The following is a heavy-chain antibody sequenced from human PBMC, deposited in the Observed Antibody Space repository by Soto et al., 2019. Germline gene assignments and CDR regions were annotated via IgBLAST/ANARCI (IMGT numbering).Heavy chain of an antibody. J-gene: IGHJ6*02. D-gene: IGHD6-6*01. CDR3: ARHPLVSYYYYGMDV. CDR1: GYSFTSYW. V-gene: IGHV5-10-1*01. CDR2: IDPSDSYT. Sequence: LKISCKGSGYSFTSYWISWVRQMPGKGLEWMGRIDPSDSYTNYSPSFQGHVTISADRSISTAYLQWSSLKASDTAMYYCARHPLVSYYYYGMDVWGQGTTVTVSS.